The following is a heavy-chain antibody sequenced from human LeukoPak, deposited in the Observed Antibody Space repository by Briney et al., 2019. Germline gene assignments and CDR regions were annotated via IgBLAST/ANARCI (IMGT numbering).Heavy chain of an antibody. CDR1: GFTFSDYY. CDR2: ISGSGGCT. Sequence: GGSLRLSCAASGFTFSDYYMSWVRQAPGKGLEWVSAISGSGGCTYYADSVKGRFTISRDNSKNTLYLQMNSLRAEDTAVYYCASYDFWSGYYNAFDYWGQGTLVTVSS. D-gene: IGHD3-3*01. V-gene: IGHV3-23*01. J-gene: IGHJ4*02. CDR3: ASYDFWSGYYNAFDY.